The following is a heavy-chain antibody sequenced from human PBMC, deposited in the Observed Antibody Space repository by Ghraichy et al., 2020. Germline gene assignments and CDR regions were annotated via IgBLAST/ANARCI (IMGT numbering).Heavy chain of an antibody. D-gene: IGHD3-22*01. CDR1: GGSISSGGYY. V-gene: IGHV4-31*03. CDR2: IYYSGST. J-gene: IGHJ5*02. Sequence: SETLSLTCTVSGGSISSGGYYWSWIRQHPGKGLEWIGYIYYSGSTYYNPSLKSRVTISVDTSKNQFSLKLSSVTAADTAVYYCARGGTRRYYYDWSWFDPWGQGTLVTVSS. CDR3: ARGGTRRYYYDWSWFDP.